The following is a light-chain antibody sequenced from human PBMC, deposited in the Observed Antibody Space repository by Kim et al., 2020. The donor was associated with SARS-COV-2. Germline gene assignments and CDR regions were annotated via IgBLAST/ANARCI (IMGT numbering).Light chain of an antibody. CDR3: QQSYTTPYP. CDR1: QSISSS. Sequence: SASVGDRVTITCRASQSISSSLNWYQQKPGKAPKLLIYAASSLQTGVPSRFRGSGSGTDFTLTISSLQPEDFATYFCQQSYTTPYPFGQGTKLEI. J-gene: IGKJ2*01. CDR2: AAS. V-gene: IGKV1-39*01.